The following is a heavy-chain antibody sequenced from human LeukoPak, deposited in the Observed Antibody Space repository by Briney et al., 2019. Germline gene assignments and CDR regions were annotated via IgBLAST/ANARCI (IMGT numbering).Heavy chain of an antibody. CDR3: AKDLDGPSSTSCYDY. J-gene: IGHJ4*03. CDR1: GFTFSSYA. Sequence: GGSLRLSCAASGFTFSSYAMSWVRQAPGKGLEWVSAISGSGGSTYYADSVKGRFTISRDNSKNTLYLQMNSLRAEDTAVYYCAKDLDGPSSTSCYDYWDQGTTVTVSS. CDR2: ISGSGGST. D-gene: IGHD2-2*01. V-gene: IGHV3-23*01.